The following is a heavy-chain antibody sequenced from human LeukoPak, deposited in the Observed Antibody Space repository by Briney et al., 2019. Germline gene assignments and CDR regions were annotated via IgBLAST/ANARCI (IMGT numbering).Heavy chain of an antibody. CDR3: TRSTGWYNYFDY. Sequence: GGSLRLSCAASGFTFSSYEMNWVRQAPGKGLEWVSYISGSGSAIYYADSVKGRFTISRDNARNSLYLQMNSLRVDDVAFYYCTRSTGWYNYFDYWGQGALVTVSS. CDR2: ISGSGSAI. D-gene: IGHD6-19*01. V-gene: IGHV3-48*03. CDR1: GFTFSSYE. J-gene: IGHJ4*02.